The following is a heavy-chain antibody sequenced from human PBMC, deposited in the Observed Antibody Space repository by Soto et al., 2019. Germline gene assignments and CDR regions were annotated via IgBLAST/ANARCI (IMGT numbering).Heavy chain of an antibody. CDR3: ARTEVTAAIFVVVTPTSPVYNYYMDL. CDR1: GGSISSYY. D-gene: IGHD3-3*01. V-gene: IGHV4-59*01. CDR2: IYYSGST. J-gene: IGHJ6*03. Sequence: SETLSLTCTVSGGSISSYYWSWFRQPPGKGLEWIGYIYYSGSTNYNPSLKSRVTISVDTSKNQFSLKLSSVTAADTAVYYCARTEVTAAIFVVVTPTSPVYNYYMDLWGKGTTVTVSS.